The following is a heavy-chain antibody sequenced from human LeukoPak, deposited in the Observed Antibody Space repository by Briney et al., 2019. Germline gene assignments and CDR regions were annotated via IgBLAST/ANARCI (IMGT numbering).Heavy chain of an antibody. CDR3: ARVKYSSSWFSLGNWFDP. Sequence: ASVKVSCKVSGYTLTELSMHWVRQAPGKGLEWMGGFDPEDGETIYAQKFQGRVTMTEDTSTSTAYMELRSLRSDDTAVYYCARVKYSSSWFSLGNWFDPRGQGTLVTVSS. J-gene: IGHJ5*02. CDR2: FDPEDGET. V-gene: IGHV1-24*01. CDR1: GYTLTELS. D-gene: IGHD6-13*01.